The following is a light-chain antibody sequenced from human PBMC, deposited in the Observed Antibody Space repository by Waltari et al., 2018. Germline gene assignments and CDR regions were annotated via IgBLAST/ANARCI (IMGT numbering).Light chain of an antibody. CDR3: QAWDISTVV. CDR1: QLRDAN. V-gene: IGLV3-1*01. J-gene: IGLJ2*01. Sequence: SFDLTQPPSVSVSPGQPATITCSGHQLRDANACWFHQRPGQSPVLVTYQETKRPPGIPERFSGSNSGNTATLTITGTQAMDEGDYYCQAWDISTVVFGGGTKLTVL. CDR2: QET.